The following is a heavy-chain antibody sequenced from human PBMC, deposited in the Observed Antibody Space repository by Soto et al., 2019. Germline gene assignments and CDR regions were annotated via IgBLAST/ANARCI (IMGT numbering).Heavy chain of an antibody. V-gene: IGHV3-23*01. CDR2: ISGNGANT. J-gene: IGHJ4*02. CDR3: AKDYGSSRYFFDY. CDR1: GFTFINYA. Sequence: EVQLLESGGGFVQPGESLRLSCAASGFTFINYAMTWVRQAPGEGLEWVSTISGNGANTHYADSVKGRFSISRDNSKNTLYIQMNGLRAEDTAVYYCAKDYGSSRYFFDYWGQGALVTVSS. D-gene: IGHD6-19*01.